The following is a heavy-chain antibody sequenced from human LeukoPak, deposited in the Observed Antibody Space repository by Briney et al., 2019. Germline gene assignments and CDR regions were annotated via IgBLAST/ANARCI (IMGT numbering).Heavy chain of an antibody. V-gene: IGHV3-21*01. D-gene: IGHD4-17*01. CDR2: ISSSSSYI. Sequence: PGGSLRLSCAASGFTFSSYEMNWVRQAPGKGLEWVSSISSSSSYIYYADSLKGRFTISRDNAKNSLYLQMNSLRAEDTAVYYCARVSPNTVTTLQYFDYWGQGTLVTVSS. J-gene: IGHJ4*02. CDR3: ARVSPNTVTTLQYFDY. CDR1: GFTFSSYE.